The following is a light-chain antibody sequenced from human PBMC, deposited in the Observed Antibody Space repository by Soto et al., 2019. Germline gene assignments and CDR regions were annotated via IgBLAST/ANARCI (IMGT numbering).Light chain of an antibody. CDR2: DAS. J-gene: IGKJ1*01. CDR3: QQYNDYWT. V-gene: IGKV1-5*01. Sequence: DLQMTQSPSSLSASVGDRVVITCRASQSITTWLAWYQQKPGKAPKLLIYDASSLESGVPSRFSGSGSGTEFTLTISSLQPDDFATYDCQQYNDYWTVGQGTKVDIK. CDR1: QSITTW.